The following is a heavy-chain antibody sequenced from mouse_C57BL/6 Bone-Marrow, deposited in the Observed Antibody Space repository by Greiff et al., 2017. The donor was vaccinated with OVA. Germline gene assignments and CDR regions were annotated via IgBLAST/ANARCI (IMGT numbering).Heavy chain of an antibody. D-gene: IGHD1-1*01. CDR3: ATLIYYYGSSPRFDV. V-gene: IGHV1-81*01. Sequence: VQLQQSGAELARPGASVKLSCKASGYTFTSYGISWVKQRTGPPHEWIGEIYHLPLPRHSNEKFKGKATLTADKSSSTAYMELRSLTSEDSAVYFCATLIYYYGSSPRFDVWGTGTTVTVSS. J-gene: IGHJ1*03. CDR1: GYTFTSYG. CDR2: IYHLPLPR.